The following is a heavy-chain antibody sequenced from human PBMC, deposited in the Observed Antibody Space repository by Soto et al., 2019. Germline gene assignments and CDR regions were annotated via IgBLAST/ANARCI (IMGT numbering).Heavy chain of an antibody. Sequence: GASVKVSCKASGYSFTDYHIHWVRQSPGQGLEWLGRINPKSGGTSTAQKFQGWVTMTTDTSISTASMELTRLTSDDTAIYYCARGDSTDCSNGVCSFFYNHDMDVWGQGTTVTVSS. V-gene: IGHV1-2*04. CDR1: GYSFTDYH. CDR2: INPKSGGT. J-gene: IGHJ6*02. CDR3: ARGDSTDCSNGVCSFFYNHDMDV. D-gene: IGHD2-8*01.